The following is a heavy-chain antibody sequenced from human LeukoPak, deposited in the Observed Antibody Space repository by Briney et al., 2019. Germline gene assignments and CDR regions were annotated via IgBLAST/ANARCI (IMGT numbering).Heavy chain of an antibody. V-gene: IGHV5-51*01. CDR3: ARQMVVTAIPGWFDP. D-gene: IGHD2-21*02. J-gene: IGHJ5*02. CDR1: GYIFTSYW. Sequence: GESLQISCEGSGYIFTSYWIGWGRQLPGKGLEWMGIIYPGDSDTRYSPSFQGQVTISADKSISTAYLPWSSLKASDTAMYYCARQMVVTAIPGWFDPWGQGTLVTVSS. CDR2: IYPGDSDT.